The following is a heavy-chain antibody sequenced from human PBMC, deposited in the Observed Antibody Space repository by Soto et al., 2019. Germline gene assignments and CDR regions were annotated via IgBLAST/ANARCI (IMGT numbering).Heavy chain of an antibody. D-gene: IGHD6-6*01. V-gene: IGHV1-69*12. Sequence: QVQLVQSGAEVKKPGSSVKVSCKASGGTFSSYAISWVRQAPGQGLEWMGGIIPIFGTANYAQKFQGRVTITADESTSTAYMELSSLRSEDTAVYYCARGAARPINYYYGMDVWGQGTTVTVSS. CDR1: GGTFSSYA. CDR3: ARGAARPINYYYGMDV. CDR2: IIPIFGTA. J-gene: IGHJ6*02.